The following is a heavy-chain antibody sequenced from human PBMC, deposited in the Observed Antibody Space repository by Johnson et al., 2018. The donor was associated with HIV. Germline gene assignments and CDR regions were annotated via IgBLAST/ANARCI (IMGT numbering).Heavy chain of an antibody. Sequence: QVQLVESGGGVVQPGGSLRLSCAASGFTFSSYGMHWVRQAPGKGLEWVAFIRYDGSNKYYADSVKGRFTISRDKSKTTLYLQMNSLRAEDTAVYYCATGAFDWLGDAFDIWGQGTMVTVSS. CDR3: ATGAFDWLGDAFDI. D-gene: IGHD3-9*01. J-gene: IGHJ3*02. CDR1: GFTFSSYG. CDR2: IRYDGSNK. V-gene: IGHV3-30*02.